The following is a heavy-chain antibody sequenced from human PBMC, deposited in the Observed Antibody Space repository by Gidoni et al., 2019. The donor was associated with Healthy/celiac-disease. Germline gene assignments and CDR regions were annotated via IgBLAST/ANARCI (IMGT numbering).Heavy chain of an antibody. CDR3: ARGRYGWWPGLIDY. D-gene: IGHD2-8*02. Sequence: QVQLQQWGAGLLKPSETLSLTCAVYGGSFSGYYWSWIRQPPGKGLEWIGEINHSGSTNYNPSIKRRVTISVDTAKNQFSLKRSSVTAADTAVYYCARGRYGWWPGLIDYWGQGTLVTVSA. CDR1: GGSFSGYY. V-gene: IGHV4-34*01. J-gene: IGHJ4*02. CDR2: INHSGST.